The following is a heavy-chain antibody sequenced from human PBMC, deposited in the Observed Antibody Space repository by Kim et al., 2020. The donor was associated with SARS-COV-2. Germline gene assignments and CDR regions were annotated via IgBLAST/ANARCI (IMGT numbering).Heavy chain of an antibody. CDR1: GGSFSGYY. Sequence: SETLSLTCAVYGGSFSGYYWSWIRQPPGKGLEWIGEINHSGSTNYNPSLKSRVTISVDTSKNQFSLKLSSVTAADTAVYYCARAADYYDSSGYYHREIRDFDIWGQGTMVTVSS. CDR3: ARAADYYDSSGYYHREIRDFDI. D-gene: IGHD3-22*01. CDR2: INHSGST. V-gene: IGHV4-34*01. J-gene: IGHJ3*02.